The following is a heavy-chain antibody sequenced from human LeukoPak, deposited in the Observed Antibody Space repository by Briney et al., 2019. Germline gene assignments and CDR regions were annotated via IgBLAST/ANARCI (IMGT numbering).Heavy chain of an antibody. J-gene: IGHJ4*02. CDR2: IYYSGST. D-gene: IGHD2/OR15-2a*01. V-gene: IGHV4-59*01. CDR1: GGSISSYY. Sequence: SETLSLTCTVSGGSISSYYWSWIRQPPGKGLEWVGYIYYSGSTNYNPSLKSRVTISVDTSKNQFSLKLSSVTAADMAVYYCARAKRGPGQLLLSGFDYWGQGTLVTVSS. CDR3: ARAKRGPGQLLLSGFDY.